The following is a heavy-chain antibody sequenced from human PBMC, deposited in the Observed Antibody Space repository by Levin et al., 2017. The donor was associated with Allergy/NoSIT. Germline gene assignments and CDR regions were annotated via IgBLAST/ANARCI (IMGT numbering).Heavy chain of an antibody. CDR3: ARGRGVDSSGYYTPLRY. Sequence: GESLKISCAASGFAFSSYWMHWVRQAPGKGLVWVSRINSDGSTTNYADSVKGRFTISRDNAKNTLYLQMNSLRAEDAARYYCARGRGVDSSGYYTPLRYWGQGTLVTVSS. V-gene: IGHV3-74*01. D-gene: IGHD3-22*01. CDR2: INSDGSTT. J-gene: IGHJ4*02. CDR1: GFAFSSYW.